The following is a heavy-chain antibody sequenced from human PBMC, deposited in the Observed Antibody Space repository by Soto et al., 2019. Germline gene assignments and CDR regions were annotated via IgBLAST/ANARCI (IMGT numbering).Heavy chain of an antibody. D-gene: IGHD1-7*01. CDR1: GDSISSSY. V-gene: IGHV4-59*01. J-gene: IGHJ6*03. CDR3: AGTSSLQWYYMDV. CDR2: TDDTGST. Sequence: SETLSLTCTVSGDSISSSYWNWIRQAPGKGLEWIGYTDDTGSTNYNPSLKSRVTISVDMSKNQYSLKLSSVTAADTAVYYCAGTSSLQWYYMDVWDKGTTVTVSS.